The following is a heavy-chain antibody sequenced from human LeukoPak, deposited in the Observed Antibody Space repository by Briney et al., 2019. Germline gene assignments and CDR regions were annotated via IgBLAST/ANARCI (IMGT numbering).Heavy chain of an antibody. CDR3: AAPGSGESNYYYYGMDV. V-gene: IGHV1-69*04. Sequence: SVKVSCKASGYTFTSYGISWVRQAPGQGLEWMGRIVPILGIANYAQKFQGRVTITADKSTSTAYMELSSLRSEDTAVYYCAAPGSGESNYYYYGMDVWGQGTTVTVSS. D-gene: IGHD3-16*01. CDR1: GYTFTSYG. J-gene: IGHJ6*02. CDR2: IVPILGIA.